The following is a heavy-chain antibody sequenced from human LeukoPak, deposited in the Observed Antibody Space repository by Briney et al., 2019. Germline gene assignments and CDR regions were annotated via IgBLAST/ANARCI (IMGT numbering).Heavy chain of an antibody. CDR1: GFTFSSYS. D-gene: IGHD3-16*01. Sequence: PGGSLRLSCAASGFTFSSYSMNWVRQAPGKGLEWVGRSRNKVNSYTTEYAASVKGRFTISRDDSKNALYLQMNSLKIEDTAVYYCARDLGSWGQGTLVTVSS. J-gene: IGHJ5*02. CDR3: ARDLGS. V-gene: IGHV3-72*01. CDR2: SRNKVNSYTT.